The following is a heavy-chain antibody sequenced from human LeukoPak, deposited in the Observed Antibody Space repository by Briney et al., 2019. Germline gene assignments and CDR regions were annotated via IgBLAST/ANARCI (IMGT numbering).Heavy chain of an antibody. CDR2: IYYSGST. CDR1: GGSISSGDYY. Sequence: SETLSLTCTVSGGSISSGDYYWSWIRQPPGKGLEWIGYIYYSGSTYYNPSLKSRVTISVYTSKNQFFLKLSSVTAADTAVYYCARGREMATILAGYLDYWGQGTLVTVSS. J-gene: IGHJ4*02. D-gene: IGHD5-12*01. V-gene: IGHV4-30-4*01. CDR3: ARGREMATILAGYLDY.